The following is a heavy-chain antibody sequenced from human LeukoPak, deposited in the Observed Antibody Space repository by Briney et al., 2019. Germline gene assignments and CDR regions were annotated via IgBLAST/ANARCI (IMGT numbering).Heavy chain of an antibody. D-gene: IGHD3-3*01. CDR1: GFTFSSYA. J-gene: IGHJ6*03. CDR2: ISYDGSNK. CDR3: VQAPSFWSGYYTDYYYYMDV. V-gene: IGHV3-30-3*02. Sequence: PGRSPRLSCAASGFTFSSYAMHWVRQAPGKGLEWVAVISYDGSNKYYADSVKGRFTISRDNAKNSLYLQMNSLRAEDTAVYYCVQAPSFWSGYYTDYYYYMDVWGKGTTVTVSS.